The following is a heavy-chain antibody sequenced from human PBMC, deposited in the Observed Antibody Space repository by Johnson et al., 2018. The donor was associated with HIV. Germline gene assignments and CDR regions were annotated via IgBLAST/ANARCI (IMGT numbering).Heavy chain of an antibody. CDR1: GFTLSSYA. J-gene: IGHJ3*02. CDR3: ARLRGAFDI. CDR2: ISYDGSNK. Sequence: QVQLVESGGGVVQPGRSLRLSCAASGFTLSSYAMHWVGQAPGKGLEWVAAISYDGSNKDYADSVKGRFTISRDNSKNTLYLQMNSLRAEATAVYYCARLRGAFDIWGQGTMVTVSS. V-gene: IGHV3-30*04.